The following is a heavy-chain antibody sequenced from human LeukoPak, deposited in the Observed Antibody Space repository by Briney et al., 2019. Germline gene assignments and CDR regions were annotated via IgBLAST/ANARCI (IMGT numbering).Heavy chain of an antibody. CDR3: ARDGAYDDTSGYRADF. CDR2: ISSSANST. D-gene: IGHD3-22*01. J-gene: IGHJ4*02. Sequence: GGSLRLSCEASGFTFSSYAMSWVRQAPGKGLAWVSVISSSANSTYYADSVKGRFTISRDNSKNTLFLQMNSLRAEDTAVYYCARDGAYDDTSGYRADFWGPGTLVTVSS. CDR1: GFTFSSYA. V-gene: IGHV3-23*01.